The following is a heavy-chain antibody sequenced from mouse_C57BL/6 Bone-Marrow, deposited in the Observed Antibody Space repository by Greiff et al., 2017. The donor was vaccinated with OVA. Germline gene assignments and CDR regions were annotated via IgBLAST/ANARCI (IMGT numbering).Heavy chain of an antibody. CDR1: GYTFTSYW. CDR2: IDPSDSYT. V-gene: IGHV1-59*01. Sequence: QVQLKQPGAELVRPGTSVKLSCKASGYTFTSYWMHWVKQRPGQGLEWIGVIDPSDSYTNYNQKFKGKATLTVDTSSSTAYMQLSSLTSEDSAVYYCARRDFYDGYFYAMDYWGQGTSVTVSS. D-gene: IGHD2-3*01. CDR3: ARRDFYDGYFYAMDY. J-gene: IGHJ4*01.